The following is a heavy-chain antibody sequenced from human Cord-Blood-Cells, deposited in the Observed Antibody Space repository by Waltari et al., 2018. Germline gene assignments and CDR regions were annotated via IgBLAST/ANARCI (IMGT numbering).Heavy chain of an antibody. J-gene: IGHJ4*02. CDR1: ACSIRSRRYY. V-gene: IGHV4-39*07. CDR2: IYYSGST. D-gene: IGHD6-13*01. Sequence: QLQLQESGPGLVKPSETLSLTCTVSACSIRSRRYYCLWIRQPPGKGLEWIGSIYYSGSTYYNPSLKSRVTISVDTSKNQFSLKLSSVTAADTAVYYCARRGSSSWFDYWGQGTLVTVSS. CDR3: ARRGSSSWFDY.